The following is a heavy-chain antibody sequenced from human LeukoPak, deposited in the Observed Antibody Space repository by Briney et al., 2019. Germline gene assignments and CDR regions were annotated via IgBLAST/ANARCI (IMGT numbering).Heavy chain of an antibody. V-gene: IGHV1-2*02. J-gene: IGHJ4*02. CDR3: ARGVQTGSYWGGYYFDY. Sequence: ASVKVSCKAFGYTFTSNYMHWVRQAPGQGLEWMGWINPNSGGTNYAQKFQGRVTMTRDTSISTAYMELSRLRSDDTAVYYCARGVQTGSYWGGYYFDYWGQGTLVTVSS. CDR1: GYTFTSNY. D-gene: IGHD1-26*01. CDR2: INPNSGGT.